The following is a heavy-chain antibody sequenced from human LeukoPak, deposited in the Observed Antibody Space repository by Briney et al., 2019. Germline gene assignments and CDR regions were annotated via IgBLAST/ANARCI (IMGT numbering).Heavy chain of an antibody. Sequence: GGSLRLSCAASGFTFSNYWMHWVRQAPGKGLVWVSRISSDGSSTSHADSVKGRFTISRDNAKNTLYLQMNSLRAEDTAVYYCARTAYSDYSLGFWGQGTLVTVSS. CDR3: ARTAYSDYSLGF. CDR2: ISSDGSST. J-gene: IGHJ4*02. V-gene: IGHV3-74*01. CDR1: GFTFSNYW. D-gene: IGHD5-12*01.